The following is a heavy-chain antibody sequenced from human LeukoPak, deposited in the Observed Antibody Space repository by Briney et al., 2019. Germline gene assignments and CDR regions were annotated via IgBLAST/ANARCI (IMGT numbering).Heavy chain of an antibody. Sequence: ASVKVSCKASGGTFSSYAISWVRQAPGQGLEWMGWISAYNGNTNYAQKLQGRVTMTTDTSTSTAYMELRSLRSDDTAVYYCASKNRGTNWFDPWGQGTLVTVSS. D-gene: IGHD1-14*01. V-gene: IGHV1-18*01. CDR3: ASKNRGTNWFDP. J-gene: IGHJ5*02. CDR2: ISAYNGNT. CDR1: GGTFSSYA.